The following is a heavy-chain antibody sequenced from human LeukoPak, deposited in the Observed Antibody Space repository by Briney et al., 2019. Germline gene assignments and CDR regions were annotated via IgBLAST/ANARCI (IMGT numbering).Heavy chain of an antibody. Sequence: GGSLRLSCAASGFTFISHWMSWVRQAPGKGLEWVANINQDGSEKYYVDSVKGRFTISRDNAKNLLYLQMNSLRAEDMAVYYCASGGFTFGYWGQGTLVTVSS. CDR2: INQDGSEK. V-gene: IGHV3-7*02. J-gene: IGHJ4*02. CDR1: GFTFISHW. D-gene: IGHD3-16*01. CDR3: ASGGFTFGY.